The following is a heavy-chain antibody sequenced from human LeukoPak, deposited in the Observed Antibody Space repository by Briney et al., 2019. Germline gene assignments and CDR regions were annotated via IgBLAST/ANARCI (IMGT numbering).Heavy chain of an antibody. J-gene: IGHJ4*02. D-gene: IGHD3-10*01. CDR2: INHSGST. V-gene: IGHV4-34*01. CDR3: AGVGAGLLWFGDRDY. Sequence: SETLSLTCAVYGGSFSGYYWSWIRQPPGKGLEWIGEINHSGSTSYNPSLKSRVTISVDTSKNQFSLKLSSVTAADTAVYYCAGVGAGLLWFGDRDYWGQGTLVTVSS. CDR1: GGSFSGYY.